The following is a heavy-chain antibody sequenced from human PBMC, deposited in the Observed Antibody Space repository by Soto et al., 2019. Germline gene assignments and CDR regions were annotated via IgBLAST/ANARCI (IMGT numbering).Heavy chain of an antibody. V-gene: IGHV4-34*01. D-gene: IGHD4-17*01. CDR1: GGSFSGYY. J-gene: IGHJ4*01. CDR2: INHSGST. CDR3: ASGDYGYFDY. Sequence: QVQLQQWGAGLLKPSETLSLTCAVYGGSFSGYYWSWIRQPPGKGLEWIGEINHSGSTNYNPSLKSRVTISVDTSKNQFSLKLSSVTAADTAVYYCASGDYGYFDYWGHGTLVTVSS.